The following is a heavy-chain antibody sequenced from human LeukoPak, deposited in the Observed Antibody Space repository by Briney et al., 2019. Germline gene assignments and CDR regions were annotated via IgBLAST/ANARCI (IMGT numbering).Heavy chain of an antibody. D-gene: IGHD6-25*01. V-gene: IGHV4-39*01. Sequence: PSETLSLTCSVSGDSISSSTYYWGWIRQPPGKGLEWIGSRYYSVTTYCNPSLKSRVTISEDTSKNQFSLKLSSVTAADTGVYYCARMYSSGDPFDYWGQGTQVTVSS. J-gene: IGHJ4*02. CDR1: GDSISSSTYY. CDR3: ARMYSSGDPFDY. CDR2: RYYSVTT.